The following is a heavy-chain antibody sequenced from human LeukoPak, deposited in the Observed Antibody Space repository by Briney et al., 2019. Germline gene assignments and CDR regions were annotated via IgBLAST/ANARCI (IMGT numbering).Heavy chain of an antibody. CDR2: ISYDGSNK. Sequence: PGGSLRLSCAASGFTFISYTLHWVRQAPGKGLEWVAVISYDGSNKYYADSVKGRFTISRDNSKNTLYLQMNSLRAEDTAVYYCANPYQRHSSSLFDYWGQGTLVTVSS. CDR3: ANPYQRHSSSLFDY. CDR1: GFTFISYT. J-gene: IGHJ4*02. D-gene: IGHD6-13*01. V-gene: IGHV3-30-3*01.